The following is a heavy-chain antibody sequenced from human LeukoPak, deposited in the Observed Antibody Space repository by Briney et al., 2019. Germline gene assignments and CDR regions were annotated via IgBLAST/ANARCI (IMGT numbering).Heavy chain of an antibody. CDR3: ATDQHYAYNH. D-gene: IGHD3-16*01. J-gene: IGHJ5*02. V-gene: IGHV3-11*04. Sequence: GGSLRLSCAASGFTFGNAWMSWVRQAPGKGLEWVSYIAGNSKMINYADSVKGRFTISRDNARNSLYLQMNNLRAEDTAVYYCATDQHYAYNHWGQGILVTVSS. CDR1: GFTFGNAW. CDR2: IAGNSKMI.